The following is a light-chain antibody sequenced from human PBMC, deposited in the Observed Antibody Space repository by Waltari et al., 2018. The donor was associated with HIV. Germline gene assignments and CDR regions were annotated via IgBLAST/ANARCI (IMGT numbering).Light chain of an antibody. CDR1: SSDVGGYTS. J-gene: IGLJ1*01. CDR3: SSYTTTYTYV. V-gene: IGLV2-14*03. Sequence: QSGLTQPASVSGSPGQSMPISCSGTSSDVGGYTSVSWYQQRPGKAPKLIIYEVNSRPSGLSYRFSGSKSGNTASLTISGLQVEDEADYYCSSYTTTYTYVFGSGTKVTVL. CDR2: EVN.